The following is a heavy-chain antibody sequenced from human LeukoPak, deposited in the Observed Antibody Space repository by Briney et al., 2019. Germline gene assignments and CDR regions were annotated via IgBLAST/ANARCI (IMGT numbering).Heavy chain of an antibody. V-gene: IGHV3-48*01. CDR2: ISSSSSTI. CDR3: AREGLSDYYYMDV. J-gene: IGHJ6*03. CDR1: GFTFSSYS. Sequence: GGSLRLSCAASGFTFSSYSMNWVRQAPGKGLEWVSYISSSSSTIYYADSVKGRFTISRDNAENSLYLQMNSLRAEDTAVYYCAREGLSDYYYMDVWGKGTTVTVSS.